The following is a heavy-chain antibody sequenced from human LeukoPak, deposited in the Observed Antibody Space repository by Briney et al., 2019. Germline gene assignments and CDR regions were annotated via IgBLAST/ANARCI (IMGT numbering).Heavy chain of an antibody. V-gene: IGHV3-21*01. Sequence: GGSLRLSCAASGFTFSSYSMNWLRQAPGKGLEWVSSFSSDGSYIYYADSVKDRFSISRNTAKNSLYLQMNRLGVDDTAVYYCARDHGRGSTDYFDYWGQGTLVTVSS. D-gene: IGHD3-10*01. CDR3: ARDHGRGSTDYFDY. CDR1: GFTFSSYS. J-gene: IGHJ4*02. CDR2: FSSDGSYI.